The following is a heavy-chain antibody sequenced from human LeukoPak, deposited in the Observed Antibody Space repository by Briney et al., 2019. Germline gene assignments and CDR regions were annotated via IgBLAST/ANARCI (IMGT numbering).Heavy chain of an antibody. V-gene: IGHV1-46*01. CDR3: ARDLGGYYDSPSGYYFDY. CDR1: GYTFTSYY. D-gene: IGHD3-22*01. J-gene: IGHJ4*02. CDR2: MNPSGGST. Sequence: GASVKVSCKASGYTFTSYYMHWVRQAPRQGLEWMGIMNPSGGSTSYAQKFQGRVTMTRDTSTSTVYMELSSLRSEDTAVYYCARDLGGYYDSPSGYYFDYWGQGTLVTVSS.